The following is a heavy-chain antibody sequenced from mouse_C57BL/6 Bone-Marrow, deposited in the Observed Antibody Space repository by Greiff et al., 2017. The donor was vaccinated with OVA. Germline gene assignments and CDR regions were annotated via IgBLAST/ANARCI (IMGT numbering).Heavy chain of an antibody. Sequence: QVHVKQSGAELVRPGTSVKMSCKASGYTFTNYWIGWAKQRPGHGLEWIGDIYPGGGYTNYNEKFKGKATLPVDKSSSTAYMQFSSLTSYDSAIYYCARAVATDHFDYWGQGTTLTVSS. D-gene: IGHD1-1*01. CDR3: ARAVATDHFDY. J-gene: IGHJ2*01. V-gene: IGHV1-63*01. CDR1: GYTFTNYW. CDR2: IYPGGGYT.